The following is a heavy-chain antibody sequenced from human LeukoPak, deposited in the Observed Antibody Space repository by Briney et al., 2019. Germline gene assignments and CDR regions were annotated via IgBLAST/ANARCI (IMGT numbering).Heavy chain of an antibody. CDR1: GGSISSYY. D-gene: IGHD3-10*01. Sequence: SETLSLTCTVSGGSISSYYWSWIRQPPGKGLEWIGDIYYSGSTNYNPSLKSRVTISVDTSKNQFSLKLSSVTAADTAVYYCAREGLWFGDSYGIDVWGKGTPVTVSS. V-gene: IGHV4-59*01. CDR2: IYYSGST. CDR3: AREGLWFGDSYGIDV. J-gene: IGHJ6*04.